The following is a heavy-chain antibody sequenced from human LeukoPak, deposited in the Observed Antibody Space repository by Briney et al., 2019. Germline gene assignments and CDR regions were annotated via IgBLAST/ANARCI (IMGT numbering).Heavy chain of an antibody. CDR3: ANQYYDSSGYLDY. V-gene: IGHV3-23*01. D-gene: IGHD3-22*01. J-gene: IGHJ4*02. Sequence: PGGSLRLSCAASGFTFSSYAMSWVRQAPGKGLEWVSAISGSGGSTYYADSVKGRFTISRDNSKNTLYLQMNSLRAEDTAVYYCANQYYDSSGYLDYWGQGTLVTVSS. CDR2: ISGSGGST. CDR1: GFTFSSYA.